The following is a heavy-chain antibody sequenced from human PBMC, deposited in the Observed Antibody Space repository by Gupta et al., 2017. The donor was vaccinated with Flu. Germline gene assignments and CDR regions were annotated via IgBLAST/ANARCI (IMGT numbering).Heavy chain of an antibody. V-gene: IGHV3-33*01. CDR3: AREGARIAAAGLDY. J-gene: IGHJ4*02. Sequence: QVQLVESGGGVVQPGRSLRLSCAASGFTFSSYGMHWVRQAPGKGLEWVAVIWYDGSNKYYADSVKGRFTISRDNSKNTLYLQMNSLRAEDTAVYYCAREGARIAAAGLDYWGQGTLVTVSS. CDR2: IWYDGSNK. CDR1: GFTFSSYG. D-gene: IGHD6-13*01.